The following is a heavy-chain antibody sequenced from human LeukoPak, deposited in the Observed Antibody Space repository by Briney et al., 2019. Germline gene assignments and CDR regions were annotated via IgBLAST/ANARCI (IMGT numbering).Heavy chain of an antibody. D-gene: IGHD1-14*01. Sequence: GGSLRLSCAASGFSFSSCALSWVRQAPGKGLEWVSTISSSGGNTYYADSVKGRFTISRDNSKNTLYLHMNSLRAEDTAVYYCANRGKYYFDYSGQGTLVTVSS. CDR3: ANRGKYYFDY. V-gene: IGHV3-23*01. CDR2: ISSSGGNT. CDR1: GFSFSSCA. J-gene: IGHJ4*02.